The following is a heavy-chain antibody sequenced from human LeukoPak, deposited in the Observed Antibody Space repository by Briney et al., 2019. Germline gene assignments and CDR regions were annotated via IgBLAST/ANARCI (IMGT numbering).Heavy chain of an antibody. CDR1: GGSISSYY. V-gene: IGHV4-59*01. Sequence: SETLSLTCTVSGGSISSYYWSWIRQPPGKGLEWIGYIYYSGSTNYNPSLKSRVTISVDTSKNQISLKLSSVTAADTAVYYCARAVLRRDWFDPWGQGTLVTVSS. D-gene: IGHD2/OR15-2a*01. CDR3: ARAVLRRDWFDP. CDR2: IYYSGST. J-gene: IGHJ5*02.